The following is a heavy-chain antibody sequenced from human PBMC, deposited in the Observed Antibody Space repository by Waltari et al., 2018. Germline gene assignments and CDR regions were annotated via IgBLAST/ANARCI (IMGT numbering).Heavy chain of an antibody. D-gene: IGHD5-18*01. J-gene: IGHJ6*02. Sequence: QVHLVQSGPAVKRPGASVKVSCKASGYTFNHYGISWVRQAPGHGLEGMGWIGTYNGSANYEQRVEDRVTMTVDSPTSTAYRELRNLRSDDTGIYYCARAGYGVPTYTYYGMDVWGQGTTVTVSS. CDR1: GYTFNHYG. CDR3: ARAGYGVPTYTYYGMDV. V-gene: IGHV1-18*01. CDR2: IGTYNGSA.